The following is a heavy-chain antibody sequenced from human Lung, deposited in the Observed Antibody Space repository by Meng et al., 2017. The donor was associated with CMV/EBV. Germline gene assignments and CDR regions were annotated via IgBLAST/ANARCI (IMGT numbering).Heavy chain of an antibody. J-gene: IGHJ4*02. Sequence: SVKVSXKASGGTFSSYAISWVRQAPGQGLEWMGGIIPILGIANYAQKFQGRVTITADKSTSTAYMELSSLRSEDTAVYYRARRYCIGGSCYKQFDYWGQGTLVTVSS. CDR3: ARRYCIGGSCYKQFDY. CDR2: IIPILGIA. V-gene: IGHV1-69*10. CDR1: GGTFSSYA. D-gene: IGHD2-15*01.